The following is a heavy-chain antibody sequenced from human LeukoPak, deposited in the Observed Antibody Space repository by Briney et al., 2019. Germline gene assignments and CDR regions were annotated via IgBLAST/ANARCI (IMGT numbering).Heavy chain of an antibody. Sequence: ASVKVSCKASGYTFTSYYMHWVRQAPGQGLEWMGIINPSGGSTSYAQKFQGRVTMTRDTSTSTVYMELSSLRSEDTAVYYCATPGTSIAAAGTLRHWGQGTLVTVSS. CDR3: ATPGTSIAAAGTLRH. V-gene: IGHV1-46*01. D-gene: IGHD6-13*01. CDR1: GYTFTSYY. J-gene: IGHJ1*01. CDR2: INPSGGST.